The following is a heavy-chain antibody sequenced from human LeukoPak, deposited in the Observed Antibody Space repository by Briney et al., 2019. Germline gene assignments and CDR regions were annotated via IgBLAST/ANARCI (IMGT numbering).Heavy chain of an antibody. J-gene: IGHJ4*02. CDR1: GGSISSYY. V-gene: IGHV4-59*08. CDR3: ARVTDYYDSSGPNY. D-gene: IGHD3-22*01. CDR2: IYYSGST. Sequence: SETLSLTCTVSGGSISSYYWSWIRQPPGKGLEWIGYIYYSGSTNYNPSLKSRVTISVDTSKNQFSLKLSSVTAADTAVYYCARVTDYYDSSGPNYWGQGTLVTVSS.